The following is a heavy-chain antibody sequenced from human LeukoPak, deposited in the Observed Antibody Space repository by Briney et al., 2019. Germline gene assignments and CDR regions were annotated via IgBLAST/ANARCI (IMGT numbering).Heavy chain of an antibody. Sequence: PSETLSLTCTVSGGSISSYYWSWIRQPPGKGLEWIGYIYYSGSTNYNPSLKSRVTISVDTSKNQFSLKLSSVTAADTAVYYCASRPRYCSSTSCSDYWGQGTLVTVSS. CDR2: IYYSGST. CDR3: ASRPRYCSSTSCSDY. J-gene: IGHJ4*02. CDR1: GGSISSYY. D-gene: IGHD2-2*01. V-gene: IGHV4-59*08.